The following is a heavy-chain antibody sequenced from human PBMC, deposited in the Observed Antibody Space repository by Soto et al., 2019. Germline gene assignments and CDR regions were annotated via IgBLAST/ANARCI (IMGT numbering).Heavy chain of an antibody. V-gene: IGHV3-30*03. CDR2: ISHDGTNK. J-gene: IGHJ4*02. D-gene: IGHD2-21*02. CDR1: GFNLSNYA. CDR3: ARAPLPGHYYFDY. Sequence: GGSLRLSCAASGFNLSNYAMHWVRQAPGKGLEWVAVISHDGTNKDYTDSVKGRFTISRDNSKNTLYLQMNSLRAEDTAVYYCARAPLPGHYYFDYWGQGTLVTVSS.